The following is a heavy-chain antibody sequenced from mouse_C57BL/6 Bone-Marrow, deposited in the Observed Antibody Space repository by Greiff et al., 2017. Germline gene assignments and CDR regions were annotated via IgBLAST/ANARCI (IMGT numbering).Heavy chain of an antibody. V-gene: IGHV1-69*01. CDR2: IDPSDSYT. CDR1: GYTFTSYW. CDR3: ARPYGSRWYFDV. J-gene: IGHJ1*03. Sequence: QVHVKQPGAELVMPGASVKLSCKASGYTFTSYWMHWVKQRPGQGLEWIGEIDPSDSYTNYNQKFKGKSTLTVDKSSSTAYRQHSILTSEDSAVYYCARPYGSRWYFDVWGTGTTVTVSS. D-gene: IGHD1-1*01.